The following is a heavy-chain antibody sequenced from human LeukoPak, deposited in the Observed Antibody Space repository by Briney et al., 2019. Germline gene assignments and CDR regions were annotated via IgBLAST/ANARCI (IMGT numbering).Heavy chain of an antibody. J-gene: IGHJ5*02. D-gene: IGHD3-10*01. CDR3: ARGPVGVKNWFDP. CDR1: GGSFSGYY. V-gene: IGHV4-34*01. CDR2: INHSGST. Sequence: SETLSLTCAVYGGSFSGYYWSWIRQPPGKGLEWIGEINHSGSTNYNPSLKSRVTISVDTSKNQFSLKLSSVTAADTVVYYCARGPVGVKNWFDPWGQGTLVTVSS.